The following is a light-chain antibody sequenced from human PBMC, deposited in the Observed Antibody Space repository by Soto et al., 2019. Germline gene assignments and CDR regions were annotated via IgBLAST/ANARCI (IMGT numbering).Light chain of an antibody. V-gene: IGKV3-15*01. CDR2: GAS. CDR3: QQYNDWPRT. J-gene: IGKJ1*01. Sequence: EIVMTQSPATLSVSPGDRATLSCRASQTVRSNLAWYQQKAGQAPRVLIHGASTRATGVPDRFSASGSGTDFTLTISSLQSEDFAFYYCQQYNDWPRTFGPGTKVEIK. CDR1: QTVRSN.